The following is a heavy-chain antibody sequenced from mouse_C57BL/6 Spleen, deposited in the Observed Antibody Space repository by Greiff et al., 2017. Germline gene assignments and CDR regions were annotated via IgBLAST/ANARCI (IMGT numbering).Heavy chain of an antibody. D-gene: IGHD1-1*01. CDR1: GYSFTSYY. J-gene: IGHJ2*01. CDR2: IYPGSGNT. Sequence: VKLMESGPELVKPGASVKISCKASGYSFTSYYIHWVKQRPGQGLEWIGWIYPGSGNTKYNEKFKGKATLTADPSSSTAYMQLSSLTSEDSAVYYCARDYGSIDYFDYWGQGTTLTVSS. CDR3: ARDYGSIDYFDY. V-gene: IGHV1-66*01.